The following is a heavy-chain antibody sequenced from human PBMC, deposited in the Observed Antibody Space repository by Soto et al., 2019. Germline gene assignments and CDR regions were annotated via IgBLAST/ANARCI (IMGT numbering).Heavy chain of an antibody. CDR2: IYSGGAT. V-gene: IGHV3-53*01. D-gene: IGHD3-22*01. CDR3: ARGYDSSGLDY. Sequence: HPGGSLRLSCAASGFTFSSYGMHWVRQAPGKGLEWVAVIYSGGATHYADSVKGRFTISRDNSRNTLYLQMNSLRAEDTALYYCARGYDSSGLDYWGQGTLVTVSS. J-gene: IGHJ4*02. CDR1: GFTFSSYG.